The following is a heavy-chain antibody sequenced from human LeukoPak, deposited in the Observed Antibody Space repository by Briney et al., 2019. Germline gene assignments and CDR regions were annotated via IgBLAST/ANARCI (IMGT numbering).Heavy chain of an antibody. CDR1: GYTFTSYD. J-gene: IGHJ4*02. V-gene: IGHV1-8*01. D-gene: IGHD2-8*01. CDR3: ARKLDDCSYGICLHY. Sequence: ASLKVSCKASGYTFTSYDINRVRQAPGQGLEWMGWMNPNSGNTGYAQKFQGRVTMTRNTSINTAYMELSSLRSEDTAVYYCARKLDDCSYGICLHYWGQGTLVTVSS. CDR2: MNPNSGNT.